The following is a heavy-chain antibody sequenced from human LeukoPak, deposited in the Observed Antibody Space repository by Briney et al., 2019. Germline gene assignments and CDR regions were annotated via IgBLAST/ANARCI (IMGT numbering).Heavy chain of an antibody. J-gene: IGHJ4*02. D-gene: IGHD2-21*02. CDR1: GFTFSSYA. CDR3: AKDHRAYCGGDCVDFDY. Sequence: PGGSLRLSCAASGFTFSSYAMHWVRQAPGKGLEYVSAISSNGGSTYYANSVKGRFTISRDNSKNTLYLQMNSLRAEDTAVYYCAKDHRAYCGGDCVDFDYWGQGTLVTVSS. V-gene: IGHV3-64*01. CDR2: ISSNGGST.